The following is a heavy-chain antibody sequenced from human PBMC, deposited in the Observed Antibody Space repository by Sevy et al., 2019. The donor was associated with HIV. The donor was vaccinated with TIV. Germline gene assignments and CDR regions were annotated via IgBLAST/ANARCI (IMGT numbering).Heavy chain of an antibody. CDR1: GLTFSNYW. CDR3: ASGSRLTDV. D-gene: IGHD3-16*01. J-gene: IGHJ6*04. Sequence: GGSLRLSCAASGLTFSNYWMSWVRQAPGKGLEWGAKIKEDGSEKQCVDSVKGRFTISRDNAKNSLYLQMNSLRAEDTAVYYCASGSRLTDVWGKGTTVTVSS. CDR2: IKEDGSEK. V-gene: IGHV3-7*01.